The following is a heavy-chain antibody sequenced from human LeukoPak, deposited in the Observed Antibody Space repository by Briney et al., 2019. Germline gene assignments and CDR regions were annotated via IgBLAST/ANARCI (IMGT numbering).Heavy chain of an antibody. V-gene: IGHV3-23*01. CDR2: ISGGDGGT. CDR3: AKGWGTSAYYYDDY. J-gene: IGHJ4*02. D-gene: IGHD3-22*01. Sequence: KTGGSLRLSCAVSGFTVSSNYMSWVRQAPGKGLEWVSGISGGDGGTYYADSVRGRFTISRDNSKNTLYLQMSSLRAEDTALYYCAKGWGTSAYYYDDYWGQGTLVTVSS. CDR1: GFTVSSNY.